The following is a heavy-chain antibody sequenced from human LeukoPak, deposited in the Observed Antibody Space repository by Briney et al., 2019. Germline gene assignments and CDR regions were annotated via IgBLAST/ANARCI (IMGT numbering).Heavy chain of an antibody. D-gene: IGHD3-22*01. Sequence: GSLRLSCAASGFTFSSYWMHWVRQAPGKGLVWVSRINSDGSSTSYADSVKGRFTISRDNAKNTLYLQMNSLRAEDTAVYYCARTRPRITMIVVVRDAFDIWGQGTMVTVSS. CDR3: ARTRPRITMIVVVRDAFDI. CDR1: GFTFSSYW. J-gene: IGHJ3*02. CDR2: INSDGSST. V-gene: IGHV3-74*01.